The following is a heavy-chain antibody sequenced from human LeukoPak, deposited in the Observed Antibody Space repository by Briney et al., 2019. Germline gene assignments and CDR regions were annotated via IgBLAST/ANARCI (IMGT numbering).Heavy chain of an antibody. V-gene: IGHV3-23*01. CDR2: ISGSGVST. CDR1: GFTFSSYA. Sequence: GTLRLSCAASGFTFSSYAMNWVRQAPGKGLEWVSAISGSGVSTYYADSVKGRLTISRDNSKNTLYLQMNSLRAEDTAVYYCAKVGMTTATLGAFDVWGQGTMVTVSS. J-gene: IGHJ3*01. D-gene: IGHD4-17*01. CDR3: AKVGMTTATLGAFDV.